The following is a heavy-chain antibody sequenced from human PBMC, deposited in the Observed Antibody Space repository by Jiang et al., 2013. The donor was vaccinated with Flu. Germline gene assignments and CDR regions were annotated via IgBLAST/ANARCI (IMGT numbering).Heavy chain of an antibody. Sequence: NRAAWNWIRLSPSRGLEWLGRTYYRSDWNSDSAESVRSRISVNPDTSKNQFSMNLNSVTPDDSAVYFCARAWGLYYSGFGHAFDVWGQGTTVTVSS. CDR2: TYYRSDWNS. J-gene: IGHJ3*01. D-gene: IGHD2-15*01. CDR3: ARAWGLYYSGFGHAFDV. V-gene: IGHV6-1*01. CDR1: NRAA.